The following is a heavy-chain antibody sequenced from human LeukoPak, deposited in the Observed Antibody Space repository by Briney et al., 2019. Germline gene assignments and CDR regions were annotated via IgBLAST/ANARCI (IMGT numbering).Heavy chain of an antibody. CDR2: IHNGGYT. D-gene: IGHD3-16*02. CDR3: ARQEDDSIWGSYRLDY. Sequence: SETLSLTCAVSGGSISSSSYFWGWIRQPPGKGLEWIGSIHNGGYTYYNPSLKSRVTISVDTSKNQFSLKLTSVTAADTAVYYCARQEDDSIWGSYRLDYWGQGTLVTVS. V-gene: IGHV4-39*01. CDR1: GGSISSSSYF. J-gene: IGHJ4*02.